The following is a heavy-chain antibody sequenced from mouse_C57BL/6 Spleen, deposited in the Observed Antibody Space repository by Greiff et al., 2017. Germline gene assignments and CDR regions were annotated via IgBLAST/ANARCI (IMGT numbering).Heavy chain of an antibody. Sequence: EVKLQESGPGLVKPSQSLSLTCSVTGYSITSGYYWNWIRQFPGNKLEWMGYISYDGSNNYNPSLKNRISITRDTSKNQFFLKLNSVTTEDTATYYCARNSNYYDFPYWGQGTLVTVSA. CDR2: ISYDGSN. CDR3: ARNSNYYDFPY. CDR1: GYSITSGYY. V-gene: IGHV3-6*01. D-gene: IGHD2-5*01. J-gene: IGHJ3*01.